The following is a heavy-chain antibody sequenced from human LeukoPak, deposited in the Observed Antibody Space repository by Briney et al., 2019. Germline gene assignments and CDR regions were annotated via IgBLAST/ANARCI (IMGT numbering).Heavy chain of an antibody. V-gene: IGHV1-18*01. CDR3: ARVHLWTEGHFDY. CDR1: QSPVNASA. CDR2: ISGLNSNT. D-gene: IGHD5-18*01. Sequence: ASVKLSCKAAQSPVNASAIRWVTRSPGHGLDWMGWISGLNSNTNYAHKFQGRITMTTDTSTTTSYMELKSMRSDDTAFYYCARVHLWTEGHFDYWGQGTLVTVSS. J-gene: IGHJ4*02.